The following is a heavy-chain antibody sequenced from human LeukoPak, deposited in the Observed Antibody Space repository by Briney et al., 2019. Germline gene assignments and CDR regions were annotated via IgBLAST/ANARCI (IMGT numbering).Heavy chain of an antibody. CDR3: TAPWGSAGY. CDR2: IRSKTDGGTT. V-gene: IGHV3-15*01. CDR1: GFTFSNAW. Sequence: PGGSLRLSRAASGFTFSNAWMSWVRQAPGKGRVWVSRIRSKTDGGTTDYAAPVKGRFSISRDDSKDTLYLQMNSLKIEDTAVYYCTAPWGSAGYWGQGTLVTVSS. D-gene: IGHD3-16*01. J-gene: IGHJ4*02.